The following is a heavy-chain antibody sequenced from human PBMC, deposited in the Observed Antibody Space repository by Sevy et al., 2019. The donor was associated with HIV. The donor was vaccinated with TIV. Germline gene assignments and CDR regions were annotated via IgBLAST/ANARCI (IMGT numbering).Heavy chain of an antibody. CDR1: GYRLIEVS. V-gene: IGHV1-24*01. D-gene: IGHD3-22*01. CDR2: LDPEDGET. J-gene: IGHJ6*02. CDR3: AADGGEYYGSGNRCQRYYYNGLDV. Sequence: ASVKVSCKVAGYRLIEVSMHWVRQAPGKGLEWMGHLDPEDGETIYAQKFQGRVTMTEDTSTDTAYMEVSSLRSEDTAGYYCAADGGEYYGSGNRCQRYYYNGLDVWGQGTTVTVSS.